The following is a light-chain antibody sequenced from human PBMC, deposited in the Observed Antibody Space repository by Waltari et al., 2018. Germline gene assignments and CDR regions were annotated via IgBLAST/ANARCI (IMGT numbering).Light chain of an antibody. Sequence: YVVTQPPSVSVAPGKTATLTCGGQNIATKSGNWYQQKSGQAPVLVMFYDTDRPPGIPARFSGSNSGNTATLTISWVEAGDEADYHCQVWDDTTNSGVFGGGTRLTVL. CDR3: QVWDDTTNSGV. J-gene: IGLJ3*02. V-gene: IGLV3-21*04. CDR1: NIATKS. CDR2: YDT.